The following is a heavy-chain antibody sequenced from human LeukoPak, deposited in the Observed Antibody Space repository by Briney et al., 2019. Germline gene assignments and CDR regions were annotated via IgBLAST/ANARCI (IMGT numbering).Heavy chain of an antibody. J-gene: IGHJ3*02. V-gene: IGHV4-39*01. CDR2: IYYTGST. CDR1: GGSTSSCTYY. Sequence: SETLSLTCTVSGGSTSSCTYYWGWLRQPPGKDLGWIGSIYYTGSTYYNPSLKSRVTISVDTSKNQFSLKLSSVTAADTAVYYCARQGYANDAFDIWGQGTMVTVSS. D-gene: IGHD2-2*01. CDR3: ARQGYANDAFDI.